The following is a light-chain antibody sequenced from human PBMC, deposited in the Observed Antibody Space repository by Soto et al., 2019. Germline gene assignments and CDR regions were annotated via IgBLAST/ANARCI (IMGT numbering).Light chain of an antibody. CDR2: DVT. V-gene: IGLV2-14*03. J-gene: IGLJ2*01. CDR1: SSDVGYYNY. CDR3: SSYTTRSTLV. Sequence: QSVLTQPASVSGSPGQSITISCTGTSSDVGYYNYVSWYQQHPGKAPKLMIYDVTNRPSGVSNRFSGSKSGNTVSLTISGLQAEDEADYYCSSYTTRSTLVFGGGTKLTVL.